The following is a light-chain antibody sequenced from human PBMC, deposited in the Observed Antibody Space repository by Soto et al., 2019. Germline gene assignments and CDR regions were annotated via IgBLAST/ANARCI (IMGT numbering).Light chain of an antibody. J-gene: IGLJ1*01. CDR3: SSYTSSSTPYV. CDR1: SSDVGGYNY. CDR2: EVS. Sequence: QSALTQPASVSGSPGQSITISCTGTSSDVGGYNYVSWYQQHPGKAPKLMIYEVSNRPSGVSNRFSGSKSGNTASLTISGLXAXHXADYYCSSYTSSSTPYVFGTGTKVTVL. V-gene: IGLV2-14*01.